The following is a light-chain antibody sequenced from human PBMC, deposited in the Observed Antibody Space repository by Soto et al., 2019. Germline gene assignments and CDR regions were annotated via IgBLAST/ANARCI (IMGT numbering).Light chain of an antibody. Sequence: EIALTQSPTTLSLSPGERATLSCRASQSVNSYLAWYQQKPGQAPRLLLYDASNRATGIPARFSGSGSGTDFTLTISSLEPEDFAVYYCQQRSNWVTFGQGTRLEIK. CDR1: QSVNSY. CDR3: QQRSNWVT. V-gene: IGKV3-11*01. J-gene: IGKJ5*01. CDR2: DAS.